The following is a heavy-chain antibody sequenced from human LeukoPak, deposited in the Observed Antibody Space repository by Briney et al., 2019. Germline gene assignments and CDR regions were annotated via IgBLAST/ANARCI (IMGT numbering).Heavy chain of an antibody. V-gene: IGHV3-48*04. Sequence: GGSLRLSCAASGFTFSSYSMNWVRQAPGKGLEWVSYISSSSSTIYYADSVKGRFTISRDNAKNSLYLQMNSLRAEDTAVYYCARDWSRRGNSGGDCYLFDYWGQGTLVTVSS. CDR2: ISSSSSTI. CDR3: ARDWSRRGNSGGDCYLFDY. D-gene: IGHD2-21*02. J-gene: IGHJ4*02. CDR1: GFTFSSYS.